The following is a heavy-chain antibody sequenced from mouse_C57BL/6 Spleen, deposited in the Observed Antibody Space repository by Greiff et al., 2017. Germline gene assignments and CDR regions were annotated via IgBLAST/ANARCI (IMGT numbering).Heavy chain of an antibody. V-gene: IGHV5-4*01. CDR3: ARGKTYGYTWFAY. Sequence: EVQGVESGGGLVKPGGSLKLSCAASGFTFSSYAMSWVRQTPEKRLAWVATISDGGSYTYYPDNVKGRFTISRDNAKNNLYLQMSHLKSEDTAMYYCARGKTYGYTWFAYWGQGTLVTVSA. CDR2: ISDGGSYT. CDR1: GFTFSSYA. D-gene: IGHD2-2*01. J-gene: IGHJ3*01.